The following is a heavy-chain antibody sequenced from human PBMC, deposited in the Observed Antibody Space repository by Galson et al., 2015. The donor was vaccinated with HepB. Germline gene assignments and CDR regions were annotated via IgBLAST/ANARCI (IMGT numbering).Heavy chain of an antibody. Sequence: SLRLSCAASGFTFSSYSMNWVRQAPGKGLEWVSYICSSSSTIYYADSVKGRFTISRDNAKNSLYLQMNSLRDEDTAVYYCARDTTVTSLYYYYYMDVWGKVTTVTVSS. CDR3: ARDTTVTSLYYYYYMDV. J-gene: IGHJ6*03. V-gene: IGHV3-48*02. CDR2: ICSSSSTI. CDR1: GFTFSSYS. D-gene: IGHD4-11*01.